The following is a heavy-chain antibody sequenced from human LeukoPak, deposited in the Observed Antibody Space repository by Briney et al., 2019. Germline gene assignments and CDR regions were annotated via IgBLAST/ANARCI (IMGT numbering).Heavy chain of an antibody. J-gene: IGHJ3*02. CDR1: GGSFSVYY. D-gene: IGHD3-22*01. Sequence: PSETLSLTCAVYGGSFSVYYWSWIRQPPGKGLEWIGEINHSGSTNYNPSLKSRVTISVDTSKNQFSLKLSSVTAADTAVYYCARGSHYYDSRAAFDIWGQGTMVTVSS. CDR2: INHSGST. CDR3: ARGSHYYDSRAAFDI. V-gene: IGHV4-34*01.